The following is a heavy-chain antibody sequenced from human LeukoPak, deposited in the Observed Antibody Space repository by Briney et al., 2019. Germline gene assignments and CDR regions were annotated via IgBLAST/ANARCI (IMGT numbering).Heavy chain of an antibody. V-gene: IGHV3-9*01. CDR1: GFTFDDYA. J-gene: IGHJ6*02. Sequence: PGRSLRLSCAASGFTFDDYAMHWVRQAPGKGLEWVSGISWNSGSIGYADSVKGRFTISRDNAKNSLYLQMNSLRAEDTALYYCAKDKSSGEDGDYDDYYYYYGMDVWGQGTTVTVSS. CDR3: AKDKSSGEDGDYDDYYYYYGMDV. D-gene: IGHD4-17*01. CDR2: ISWNSGSI.